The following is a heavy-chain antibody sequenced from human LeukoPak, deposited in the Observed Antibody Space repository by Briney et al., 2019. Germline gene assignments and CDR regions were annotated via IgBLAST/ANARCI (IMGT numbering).Heavy chain of an antibody. CDR3: ARDSSGPHDAFDI. CDR1: GGSISSSNW. Sequence: PSETLSLTCAVSGGSISSSNWWSWVRQPPGKGLEWIGEIYHSGSTNYNPSFKSRVTISVDKSKNQFSLKLSSVTAADTAVYYCARDSSGPHDAFDIWGQGTMVTVSS. J-gene: IGHJ3*02. D-gene: IGHD6-19*01. V-gene: IGHV4-4*02. CDR2: IYHSGST.